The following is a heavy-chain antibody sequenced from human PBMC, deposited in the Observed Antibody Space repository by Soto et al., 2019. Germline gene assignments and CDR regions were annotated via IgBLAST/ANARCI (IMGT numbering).Heavy chain of an antibody. CDR1: GFTFSCYG. Sequence: GGSLRLSCAASGFTFSCYGMHWVRQAPGKGLEWVAVISYDGSNKYYADSVKGRFTISRDNSKNTLYLQMNSLRAEDTAVYYCAKGHYYDSSGYYYYWGQGTLVTVSS. CDR3: AKGHYYDSSGYYYY. J-gene: IGHJ4*02. D-gene: IGHD3-22*01. V-gene: IGHV3-30*18. CDR2: ISYDGSNK.